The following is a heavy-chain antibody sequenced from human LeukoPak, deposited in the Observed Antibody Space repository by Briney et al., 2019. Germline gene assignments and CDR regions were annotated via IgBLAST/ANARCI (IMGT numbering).Heavy chain of an antibody. CDR3: AREDPQTTVPEGMDV. Sequence: SETLSLTCTVSGGSISYYYWSWIRQSPGKGLEWIGYIYYSGTTDYNPSLKSRVTISVDTSKNQFSLQLRSVTAADTAVYYCAREDPQTTVPEGMDVWGQGTTVTVSS. V-gene: IGHV4-59*01. J-gene: IGHJ6*02. CDR1: GGSISYYY. CDR2: IYYSGTT. D-gene: IGHD4-17*01.